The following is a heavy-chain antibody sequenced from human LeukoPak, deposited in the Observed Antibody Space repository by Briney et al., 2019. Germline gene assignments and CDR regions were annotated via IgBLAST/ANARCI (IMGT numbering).Heavy chain of an antibody. D-gene: IGHD2-8*01. CDR3: AGGTTNTKGAFDM. CDR1: GYTFTKYY. J-gene: IGHJ3*02. CDR2: INPSGSST. V-gene: IGHV1-46*01. Sequence: ASVKVSCKASGYTFTKYYIHWVRQAPGQGLEWVGIINPSGSSTSYAQKFQGRVTMTRDTSTSTVYMELSSLRSEDTAVYYCAGGTTNTKGAFDMWGQGTMVTVSS.